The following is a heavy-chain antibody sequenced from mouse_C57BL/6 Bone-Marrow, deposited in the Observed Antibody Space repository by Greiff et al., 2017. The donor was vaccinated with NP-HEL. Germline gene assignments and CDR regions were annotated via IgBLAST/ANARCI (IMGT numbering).Heavy chain of an antibody. V-gene: IGHV5-6*02. Sequence: EVKLEESGGDLVKPGGSLKLSCAASGFTFSSYGMSWVRQTPDKRLEWVATISSGGSYTYYPDSVKGRFTISRDNAKNTLYLQMSSLKSEDTAMYYCARHTLDFDYWGQGTTLTVSS. CDR2: ISSGGSYT. CDR1: GFTFSSYG. CDR3: ARHTLDFDY. J-gene: IGHJ2*01.